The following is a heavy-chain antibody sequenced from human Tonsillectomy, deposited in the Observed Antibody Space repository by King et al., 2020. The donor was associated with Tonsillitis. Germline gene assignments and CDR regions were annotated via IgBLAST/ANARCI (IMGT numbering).Heavy chain of an antibody. V-gene: IGHV4-39*01. D-gene: IGHD3-9*01. Sequence: PLQESGPGLVKPSETLSLTCTVSGGSVSSSSYYWGWIRQPPGKGLEWIGSVYYSGTTYLNSSLKSRVTISVDTSKNQFSLKLTSVTAADTAVYYCARNYNILTGYYPTGYYFDYWGQGALVTVSS. J-gene: IGHJ4*02. CDR2: VYYSGTT. CDR3: ARNYNILTGYYPTGYYFDY. CDR1: GGSVSSSSYY.